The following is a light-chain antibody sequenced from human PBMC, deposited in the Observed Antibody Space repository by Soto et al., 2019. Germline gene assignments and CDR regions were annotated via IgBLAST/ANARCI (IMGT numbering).Light chain of an antibody. V-gene: IGKV1-33*01. Sequence: DIQLTQSPSSLSASVGDRVIISCRASQSISNYLNWYQQKPGKAPKLLIYDASNLETGVPSRFSGSGFGTDFTFTFSSLQPQDIATYYCQQYDTLPLNFGGRTKVDI. CDR3: QQYDTLPLN. CDR2: DAS. J-gene: IGKJ4*01. CDR1: QSISNY.